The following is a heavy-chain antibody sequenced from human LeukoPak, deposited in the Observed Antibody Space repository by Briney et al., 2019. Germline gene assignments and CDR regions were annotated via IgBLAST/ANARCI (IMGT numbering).Heavy chain of an antibody. D-gene: IGHD3-22*01. V-gene: IGHV1-2*02. Sequence: GASVKVSCKASGYTFTGYYMHWVRQAPGQGLEWMGWINPNSGGTNYAQKFQGRVTMTRDTSISTAYMELSRLRSDDTAVYYCARNYYDSSGYYYADILFDYWGQGTLVTVSS. CDR3: ARNYYDSSGYYYADILFDY. CDR2: INPNSGGT. CDR1: GYTFTGYY. J-gene: IGHJ4*02.